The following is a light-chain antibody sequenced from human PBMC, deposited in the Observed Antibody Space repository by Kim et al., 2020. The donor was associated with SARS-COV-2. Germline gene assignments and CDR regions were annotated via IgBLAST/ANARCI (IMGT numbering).Light chain of an antibody. CDR2: AAS. CDR3: LQDNSYPLT. Sequence: AAVGGRVTIPCRASQGIRNEVAWYQQKPEKAPKLLIYAASSLQGGVPSRFSGSGSGTEFTLTISSLQPEDVATYFCLQDNSYPLTFGLGTKVDIK. V-gene: IGKV1-6*02. J-gene: IGKJ1*01. CDR1: QGIRNE.